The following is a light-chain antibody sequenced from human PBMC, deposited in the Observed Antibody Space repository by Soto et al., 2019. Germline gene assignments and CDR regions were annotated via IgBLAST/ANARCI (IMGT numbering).Light chain of an antibody. CDR2: AVS. Sequence: DIQLTQSPSFLSASVGDRVTITCRASQDISGYLAWFQQKPGRAPKLLISAVSTLQSGVPSRFSGSGSGTEFTLTLSSLQPEDFATYYCLQDYDYPRTFGQGTKVELK. J-gene: IGKJ1*01. CDR1: QDISGY. CDR3: LQDYDYPRT. V-gene: IGKV1-9*01.